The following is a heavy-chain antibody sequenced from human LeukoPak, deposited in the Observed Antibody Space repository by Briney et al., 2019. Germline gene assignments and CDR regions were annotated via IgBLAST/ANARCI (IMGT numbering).Heavy chain of an antibody. V-gene: IGHV4-38-2*02. CDR2: IYHSGST. CDR3: ASAFLGRYSSGWYPFDY. CDR1: GYSISSGYY. D-gene: IGHD6-19*01. Sequence: SETLSLTCTVSGYSISSGYYWGWIRQPPGKGLEWIGSIYHSGSTYYNPSLKSRVTISVDTSKNQFSLKLSSVTAADTAVYYCASAFLGRYSSGWYPFDYWGQGTLVTVSS. J-gene: IGHJ4*02.